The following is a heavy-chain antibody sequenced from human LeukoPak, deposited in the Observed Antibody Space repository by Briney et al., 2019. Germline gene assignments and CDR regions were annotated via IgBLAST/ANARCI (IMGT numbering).Heavy chain of an antibody. V-gene: IGHV3-33*08. D-gene: IGHD3-3*01. CDR3: ARDQSGYYSGLRR. Sequence: GGSLRLSCAASGLTFANYGMHWVRQAPGKGLEWVADIWYDGSNKYYADSVKGRFTISRDNSNNTLYLQMNSLRTEDTAVYYCARDQSGYYSGLRRWGQGTLVTVSS. J-gene: IGHJ4*02. CDR2: IWYDGSNK. CDR1: GLTFANYG.